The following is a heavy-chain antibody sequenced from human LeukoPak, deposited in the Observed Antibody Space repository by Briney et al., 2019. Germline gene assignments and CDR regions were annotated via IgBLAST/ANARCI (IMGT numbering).Heavy chain of an antibody. Sequence: GGSLRLSCAASGFTFSSYAMSWVRQDPGKGLEWVSAISNSGGSTYYADSVKGRFTISRDNSKNTLYLQMNSLRAEDTAVYYCAKVTGGTPYYYYYGMDVWGQGTTVTVSS. J-gene: IGHJ6*02. CDR3: AKVTGGTPYYYYYGMDV. D-gene: IGHD2-8*02. V-gene: IGHV3-23*01. CDR2: ISNSGGST. CDR1: GFTFSSYA.